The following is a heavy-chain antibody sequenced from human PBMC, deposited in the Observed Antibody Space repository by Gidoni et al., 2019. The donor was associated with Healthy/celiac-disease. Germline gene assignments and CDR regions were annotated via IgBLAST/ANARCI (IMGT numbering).Heavy chain of an antibody. J-gene: IGHJ6*02. V-gene: IGHV3-21*01. D-gene: IGHD4-17*01. Sequence: EVQLVESGGGLVKPGGSLRLSCAAPGFTFSSISLTWVRQAPGKGREWVSSISSSSSYIYYADSVKGRFTISRDNAKNSLYLQMNTLRAEDTAVYYCARVHPSTTVIPYYYYYGMDVWGQGTTVTVSS. CDR1: GFTFSSIS. CDR3: ARVHPSTTVIPYYYYYGMDV. CDR2: ISSSSSYI.